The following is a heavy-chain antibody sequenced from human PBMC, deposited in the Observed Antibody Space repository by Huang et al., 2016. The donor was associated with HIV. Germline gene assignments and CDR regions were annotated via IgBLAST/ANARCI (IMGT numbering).Heavy chain of an antibody. Sequence: EIQLVESGGGLVKPGGSLRLSCTASGFIFSDYTMNWVRQAPGKGPEWVSSISGSLNNIYYADSVKGRFTISRDYTKNSLYLRMDSLRVEDTGVYYCARAGGNYLAHGMDVWGQGTTVTVSS. J-gene: IGHJ6*02. CDR2: ISGSLNNI. CDR1: GFIFSDYT. D-gene: IGHD1-1*01. CDR3: ARAGGNYLAHGMDV. V-gene: IGHV3-21*02.